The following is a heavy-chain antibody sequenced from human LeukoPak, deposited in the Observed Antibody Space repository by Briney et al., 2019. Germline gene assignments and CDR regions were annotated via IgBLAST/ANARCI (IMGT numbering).Heavy chain of an antibody. V-gene: IGHV3-23*01. CDR1: GFTFSSYA. D-gene: IGHD3-10*01. CDR2: ISGSGGST. Sequence: GGSLRLSRAASGFTFSSYAMSWVRQAPGKGLEWVSAISGSGGSTYYADSVKGRFTISRDNSKNTLYLQMNSLRAEDTAVYYCARFRYGSGSYVDYWGQGTLVTVSS. J-gene: IGHJ4*02. CDR3: ARFRYGSGSYVDY.